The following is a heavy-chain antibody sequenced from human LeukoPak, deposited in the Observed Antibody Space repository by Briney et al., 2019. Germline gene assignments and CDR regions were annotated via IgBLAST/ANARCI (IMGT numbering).Heavy chain of an antibody. CDR1: GFTLSSYW. CDR2: IKQDGSAK. J-gene: IGHJ4*02. D-gene: IGHD2-2*01. CDR3: ARVYQSTSGRAIDY. V-gene: IGHV3-7*01. Sequence: QSGGSLRLSCAASGFTLSSYWMSWVRQAPGKGLEWVANIKQDGSAKGYVDSVKGRFTISRENAKNSLYLQMNSLRVDDTAIYYCARVYQSTSGRAIDYWGQGTLVTVSS.